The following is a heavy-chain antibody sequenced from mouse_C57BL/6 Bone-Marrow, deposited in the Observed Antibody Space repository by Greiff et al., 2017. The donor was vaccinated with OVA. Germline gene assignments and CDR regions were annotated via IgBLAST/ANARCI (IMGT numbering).Heavy chain of an antibody. Sequence: VKLVESGPGLVQPSQCLSITCTVSGFSFTSYGVHWVRQSPGKGLEWLGVIWRGGSTDYNAAFMSRLSITKDNSRIHVFFKMNRLQADDTAIYYCANYNGSSLDYWGRGTTLTVSA. CDR3: ANYNGSSLDY. CDR1: GFSFTSYG. V-gene: IGHV2-5*01. CDR2: IWRGGST. D-gene: IGHD1-1*01. J-gene: IGHJ2*01.